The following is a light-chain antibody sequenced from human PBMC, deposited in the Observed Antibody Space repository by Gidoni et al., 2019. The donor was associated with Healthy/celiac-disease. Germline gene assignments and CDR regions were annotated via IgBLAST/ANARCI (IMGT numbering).Light chain of an antibody. CDR3: QQSYSTPHIT. Sequence: DIQMTQSPSSLSASVGDRVTITCRASQSISSYLNWYQQKPGKPPKLLIYAASSLQSGVPSRFSGSGSGTDFTLTISSLQPEDFATYYCQQSYSTPHITFGQGTRLEIK. CDR2: AAS. CDR1: QSISSY. V-gene: IGKV1-39*01. J-gene: IGKJ5*01.